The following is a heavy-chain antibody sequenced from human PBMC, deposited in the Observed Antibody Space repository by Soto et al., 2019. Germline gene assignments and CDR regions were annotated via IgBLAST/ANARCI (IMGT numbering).Heavy chain of an antibody. CDR2: MYYSGST. V-gene: IGHV4-59*01. D-gene: IGHD5-18*01. Sequence: SETLSLTCTVSGGSITSSYWSWIRQPPGKGLDWIGYMYYSGSTNYNPSLKSRFTISVDTSKNQFSLKLSSVTAADTAVYYCARVSQVAMASYAMDVWGQGTTVT. CDR3: ARVSQVAMASYAMDV. J-gene: IGHJ6*02. CDR1: GGSITSSY.